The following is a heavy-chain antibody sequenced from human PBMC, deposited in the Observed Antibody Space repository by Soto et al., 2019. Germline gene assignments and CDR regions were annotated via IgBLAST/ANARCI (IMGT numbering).Heavy chain of an antibody. CDR1: GYTFTSYG. D-gene: IGHD1-26*01. V-gene: IGHV1-18*01. CDR2: ISANNGNT. Sequence: QVQLVQSGAEVKKPGASVKVSCKASGYTFTSYGISXVRXXXXXGLEWMGWISANNGNTNYAQKLQGRVTMTTDTSTSTAYMELRSLRSDDTAVYYCARDRGSYALDYWGQGTLVTVSS. CDR3: ARDRGSYALDY. J-gene: IGHJ4*02.